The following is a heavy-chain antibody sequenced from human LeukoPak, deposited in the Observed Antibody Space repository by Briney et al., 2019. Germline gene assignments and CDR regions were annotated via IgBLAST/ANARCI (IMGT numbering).Heavy chain of an antibody. D-gene: IGHD3-10*01. Sequence: PGGSLRLSCAASGFTFSSYAKSWVRQAPGKGLEWVSAISGSGGSTYYADSVKGRFTISRDNSKNTLYLQMNSLRAEDTAVYYCAKDSHTAFGTPRNYFDYWGQGTLVTVSS. CDR3: AKDSHTAFGTPRNYFDY. J-gene: IGHJ4*02. V-gene: IGHV3-23*01. CDR2: ISGSGGST. CDR1: GFTFSSYA.